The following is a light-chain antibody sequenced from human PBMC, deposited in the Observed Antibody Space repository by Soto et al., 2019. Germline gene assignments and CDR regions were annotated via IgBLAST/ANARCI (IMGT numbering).Light chain of an antibody. CDR3: ASWDDSLNGPV. CDR1: SSNIGNNI. CDR2: SRD. Sequence: QSVLTQPPSASGTPGQRVTISCSGSSSNIGNNIVAWYQQRPGTAPKFLIYSRDLRPSGVPDRFSGSRSGTSASLAIRGLQSEDEADYYCASWDDSLNGPVFGGGTQLTVL. J-gene: IGLJ3*02. V-gene: IGLV1-44*01.